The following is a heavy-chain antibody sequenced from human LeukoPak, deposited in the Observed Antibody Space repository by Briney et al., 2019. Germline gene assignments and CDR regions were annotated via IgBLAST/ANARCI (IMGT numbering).Heavy chain of an antibody. CDR3: ASLLYGYSYGPFHQ. CDR2: IGSSTSTM. V-gene: IGHV3-48*03. Sequence: PGGSLSLSCAASGPSFSTYDITWVRPAPGKRLGGVPYIGSSTSTMYSAESLKGGFIISRSIAKNSLYLQMDSLRAEDTAIYYCASLLYGYSYGPFHQGGQGTLVTVSS. D-gene: IGHD5-18*01. CDR1: GPSFSTYD. J-gene: IGHJ4*02.